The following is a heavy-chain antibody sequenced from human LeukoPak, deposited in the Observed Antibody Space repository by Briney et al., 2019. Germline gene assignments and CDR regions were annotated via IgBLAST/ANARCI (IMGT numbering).Heavy chain of an antibody. J-gene: IGHJ4*02. CDR1: EFTSSSFW. CDR3: ARDRGGSSYFDY. CDR2: IKQDGSET. D-gene: IGHD1-26*01. V-gene: IGHV3-7*01. Sequence: GGPLRLSCAASEFTSSSFWMSWVRQAPGKGLEGVANIKQDGSETYYVDSVKGRFTISRDNAKNSLYLEVNSLRDDDTAVYYCARDRGGSSYFDYWGQGTLVTVSS.